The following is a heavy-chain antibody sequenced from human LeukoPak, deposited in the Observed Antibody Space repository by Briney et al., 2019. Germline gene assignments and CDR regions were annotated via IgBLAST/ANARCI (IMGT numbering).Heavy chain of an antibody. Sequence: GGSLRLSCAASGFTFSSYAMHWVRQAPGKGLEWVAVISYDGSNKYYADSVKGRFTISRDNSKNTLYLQMNSLRAEDTAVYYCARQGRAITTLNWFDPWGQGTLVTVSS. CDR2: ISYDGSNK. CDR1: GFTFSSYA. J-gene: IGHJ5*02. CDR3: ARQGRAITTLNWFDP. D-gene: IGHD1-14*01. V-gene: IGHV3-30*04.